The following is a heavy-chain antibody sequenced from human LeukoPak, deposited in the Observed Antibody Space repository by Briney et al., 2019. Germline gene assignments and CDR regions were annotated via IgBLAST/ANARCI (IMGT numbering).Heavy chain of an antibody. V-gene: IGHV3-30-3*01. D-gene: IGHD3-3*01. Sequence: GGCPRPALSPVAPSAVVVATGAGRQAPGKGLEWVAVISYGVNDKFYADSVMGRFTVSRDNSKNTLYLQMNSLRVEDTAVYYCVRGRYGEWYFFVSWGAGTLISVSS. CDR1: APSAVVVA. CDR3: VRGRYGEWYFFVS. J-gene: IGHJ4*02. CDR2: ISYGVNDK.